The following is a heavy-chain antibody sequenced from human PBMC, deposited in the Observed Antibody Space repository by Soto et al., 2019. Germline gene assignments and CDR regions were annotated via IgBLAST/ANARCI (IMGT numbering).Heavy chain of an antibody. Sequence: GGSLRLSCAASGFTFSSYAVSWARQTPGKGLEWVSTISASGAYTYYADSVKGRFTISRDNSKSTLYLQMRSLRAGDTATYYCAKEVIAARPYYFDYWGQGTLVTVSS. J-gene: IGHJ4*02. CDR1: GFTFSSYA. D-gene: IGHD6-6*01. CDR2: ISASGAYT. CDR3: AKEVIAARPYYFDY. V-gene: IGHV3-23*01.